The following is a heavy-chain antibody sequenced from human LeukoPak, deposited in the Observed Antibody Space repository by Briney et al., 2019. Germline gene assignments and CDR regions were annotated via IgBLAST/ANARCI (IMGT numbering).Heavy chain of an antibody. CDR2: IYPGDSDT. D-gene: IGHD5-24*01. V-gene: IGHV5-51*01. CDR1: GYSFTSYW. Sequence: GESLKISCKGSGYSFTSYWIGWVRQMPGKGLEWMGIIYPGDSDTRYSPSFQGQVTISADKSISTAYLQWSSLKASDTAMYYCALGGRDGYRIYRFDYWGQGTLVTVSS. J-gene: IGHJ4*02. CDR3: ALGGRDGYRIYRFDY.